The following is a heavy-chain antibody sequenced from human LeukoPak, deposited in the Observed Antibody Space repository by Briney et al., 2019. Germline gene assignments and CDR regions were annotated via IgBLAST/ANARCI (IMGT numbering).Heavy chain of an antibody. V-gene: IGHV3-74*01. D-gene: IGHD1-14*01. Sequence: GGSLRLSCAASRFTFSSYWMHWVCQAPGKGLVWVSRINSDGSSISYADSVKGRLTISRDNAKNTLYLQMNSLRAEDTAVYYCARGTGYGVFDYWGQGTLVTVSS. CDR1: RFTFSSYW. CDR2: INSDGSSI. CDR3: ARGTGYGVFDY. J-gene: IGHJ4*02.